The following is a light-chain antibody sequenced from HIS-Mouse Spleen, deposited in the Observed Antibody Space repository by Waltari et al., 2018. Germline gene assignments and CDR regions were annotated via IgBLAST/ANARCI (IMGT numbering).Light chain of an antibody. CDR3: CSYAGSSTWV. CDR2: EGS. CDR1: SSDVGSYNL. J-gene: IGLJ3*02. V-gene: IGLV2-23*01. Sequence: QSALTQPASVSGSPGQSITISCTGTSSDVGSYNLVSWYQQHPGKAPKIMIYEGSKRPSGVSKRFSGSNSGNTASLTISGLQAEDEADYYCCSYAGSSTWVFGGGTKLTVL.